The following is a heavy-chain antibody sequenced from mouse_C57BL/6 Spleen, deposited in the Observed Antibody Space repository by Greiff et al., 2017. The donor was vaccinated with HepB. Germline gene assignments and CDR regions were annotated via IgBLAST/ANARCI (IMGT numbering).Heavy chain of an antibody. V-gene: IGHV5-16*01. D-gene: IGHD1-1*01. Sequence: EVKLMESEGGLVQPGSSMKLSCTASGFTFSDYYMAWVRQAPEKGLEWVANINYDGSSTYYLDSLKSRFIISRDNAKNILYLQMSSLKSEDTATYYCARREYGSYYFDDWGQGTTLTVSS. CDR3: ARREYGSYYFDD. J-gene: IGHJ2*01. CDR1: GFTFSDYY. CDR2: INYDGSST.